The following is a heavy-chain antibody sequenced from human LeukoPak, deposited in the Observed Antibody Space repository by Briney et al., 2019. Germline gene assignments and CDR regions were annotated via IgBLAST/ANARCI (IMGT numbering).Heavy chain of an antibody. D-gene: IGHD3-10*01. CDR2: IVPMFRIV. V-gene: IGHV1-69*04. CDR3: ARDTPGTTMP. Sequence: ASVKVSCKASGYTFTSYAICWVRQAPGQGLEWMGRIVPMFRIVDYAPKFQGRVTFTADTSTSTAYMELSALRSDDTAVYYCARDTPGTTMPWGQGTLVTVSS. J-gene: IGHJ5*02. CDR1: GYTFTSYA.